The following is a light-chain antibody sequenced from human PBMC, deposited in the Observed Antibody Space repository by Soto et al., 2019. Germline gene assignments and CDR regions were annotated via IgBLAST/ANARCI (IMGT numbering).Light chain of an antibody. J-gene: IGKJ1*01. Sequence: DIQMTQSPSSLSASVGDRVTITCRASQTISNFLSWYQQKPGKAPKLLIYAASGLQSDVPSRFSAGGSGTDFTLNITSLQPEDFATYFCHQSFSTPRTFGQGTKVDIK. CDR2: AAS. V-gene: IGKV1-39*01. CDR1: QTISNF. CDR3: HQSFSTPRT.